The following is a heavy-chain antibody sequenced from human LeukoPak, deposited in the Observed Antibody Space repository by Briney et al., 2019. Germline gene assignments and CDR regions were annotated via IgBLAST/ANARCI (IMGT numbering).Heavy chain of an antibody. CDR1: GGSISSYY. CDR2: INYSGST. Sequence: SETLSLTCTVSGGSISSYYWSWIRQPPGKGLEWIGYINYSGSTNYNPSLKSRVTISVDTSKNQFSLKLSSVTAADTAVYYCAGTFGVVTYYYYYGMDVWGQGTTVTVSS. CDR3: AGTFGVVTYYYYYGMDV. J-gene: IGHJ6*02. D-gene: IGHD3-3*01. V-gene: IGHV4-59*01.